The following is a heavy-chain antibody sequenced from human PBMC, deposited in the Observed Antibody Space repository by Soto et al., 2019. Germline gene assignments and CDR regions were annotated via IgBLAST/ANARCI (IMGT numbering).Heavy chain of an antibody. Sequence: SETLSLTCTVSGGSISSYYWSWIRQPPGKGLEWIGYIYYSGSTNYNPSLKSRVTISVDTSKNQFSLKLNSVTAADTAVYYCARPTYNSGSPFDYWGQGTLVT. D-gene: IGHD1-20*01. CDR2: IYYSGST. CDR1: GGSISSYY. CDR3: ARPTYNSGSPFDY. V-gene: IGHV4-59*01. J-gene: IGHJ4*02.